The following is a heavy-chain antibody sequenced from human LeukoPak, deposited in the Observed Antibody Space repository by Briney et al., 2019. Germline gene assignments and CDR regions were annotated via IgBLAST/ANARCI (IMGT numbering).Heavy chain of an antibody. Sequence: GGSLRLSCAASGFTFRSYGMHWVRQAPGKGLEWVAFIRYDGSNKYYADSVKGRFTISRDNSKNTLYLQMNSLRAEDTAVYYCARESQNTVSFDYWGQGTLVTVSS. V-gene: IGHV3-30*02. D-gene: IGHD2/OR15-2a*01. J-gene: IGHJ4*02. CDR1: GFTFRSYG. CDR2: IRYDGSNK. CDR3: ARESQNTVSFDY.